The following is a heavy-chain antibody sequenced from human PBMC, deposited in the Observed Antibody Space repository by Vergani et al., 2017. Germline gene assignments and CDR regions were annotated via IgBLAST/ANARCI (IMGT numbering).Heavy chain of an antibody. Sequence: EVQLVESGGGLVQPGRSLRLSCTASGFTFGDYAMSWVRQAPGKGLEWVGFIRSKAYGGTTEYAASVKGRFTISRDDSKSIAYLQMNSLKTEDTAVYYCTRAGYYDSSGYPQEYFQHWGQGTLVTVSS. CDR3: TRAGYYDSSGYPQEYFQH. CDR2: IRSKAYGGTT. CDR1: GFTFGDYA. V-gene: IGHV3-49*04. J-gene: IGHJ1*01. D-gene: IGHD3-22*01.